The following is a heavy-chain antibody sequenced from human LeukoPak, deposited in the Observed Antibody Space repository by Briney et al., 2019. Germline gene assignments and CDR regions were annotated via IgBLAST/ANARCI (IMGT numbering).Heavy chain of an antibody. CDR1: GGSISSSSYS. CDR3: ARRSITRYFDWLSDY. Sequence: SETLPLTCTVSGGSISSSSYSWGWIRQPPGKGLEWIGSIYYSGSTYYNPSLKSRVTISVDTSKNQFPLKLSSVTAADTAVYYCARRSITRYFDWLSDYWGQGTLVTVSS. CDR2: IYYSGST. D-gene: IGHD3-9*01. V-gene: IGHV4-39*01. J-gene: IGHJ4*02.